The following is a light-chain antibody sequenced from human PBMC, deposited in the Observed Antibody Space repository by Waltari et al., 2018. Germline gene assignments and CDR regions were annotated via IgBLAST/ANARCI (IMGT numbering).Light chain of an antibody. J-gene: IGKJ2*02. CDR3: MQALQTPCT. Sequence: DIVMTQSPLSLPVTPGEPASISCRSSQSLLHINGYNYLDWYLQKPGQSPQPLIYLGSNRASGVPDRFSGSGSGTDFTLKISRVEAEDVGVYYCMQALQTPCTFGQGTKLEIK. V-gene: IGKV2-28*01. CDR2: LGS. CDR1: QSLLHINGYNY.